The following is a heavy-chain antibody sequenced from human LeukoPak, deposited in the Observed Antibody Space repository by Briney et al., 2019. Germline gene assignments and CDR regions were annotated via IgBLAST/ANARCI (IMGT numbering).Heavy chain of an antibody. D-gene: IGHD1-26*01. CDR1: GGSISSSRYY. CDR2: IYYSGST. Sequence: SETLPLTCTVSGGSISSSRYYWGWIRQPPGKGLEWIGSIYYSGSTYNNPSLKSRVTISVDTSKNQFSLKLTSVTAAYTAVYFCVRSGLVGDPFDYWGQGTLVTVSS. V-gene: IGHV4-39*01. J-gene: IGHJ4*02. CDR3: VRSGLVGDPFDY.